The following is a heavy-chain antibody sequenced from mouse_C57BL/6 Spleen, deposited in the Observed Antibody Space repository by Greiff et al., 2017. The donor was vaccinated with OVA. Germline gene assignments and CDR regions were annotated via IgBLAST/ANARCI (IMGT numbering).Heavy chain of an antibody. D-gene: IGHD2-2*01. V-gene: IGHV1-50*01. Sequence: VQLQQPGAELVKPGASVKLSCKASGYTFTSYWMQWVKQRPGQGLEWIGEIDPSDSYTNYNQKFKGKATLTVDTSSSTAYMQLSSLTSEDSAVYYCVRGGDYGYGPFDYWGQGTTLTVSS. CDR2: IDPSDSYT. J-gene: IGHJ2*01. CDR1: GYTFTSYW. CDR3: VRGGDYGYGPFDY.